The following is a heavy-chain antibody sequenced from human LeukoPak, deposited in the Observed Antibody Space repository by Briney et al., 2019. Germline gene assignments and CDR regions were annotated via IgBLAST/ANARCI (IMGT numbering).Heavy chain of an antibody. CDR3: ARVQVRQLVNWYFDL. V-gene: IGHV3-20*01. D-gene: IGHD6-13*01. CDR2: INWNGGST. CDR1: GFTFDDYG. J-gene: IGHJ2*01. Sequence: GGSLRLSCAASGFTFDDYGMSWVRQAPGKGLEWVSGINWNGGSTGYADSVKGRFTISRDNAKNSLYLQMNSLRAEDTALYHCARVQVRQLVNWYFDLWGRGTLVTVSS.